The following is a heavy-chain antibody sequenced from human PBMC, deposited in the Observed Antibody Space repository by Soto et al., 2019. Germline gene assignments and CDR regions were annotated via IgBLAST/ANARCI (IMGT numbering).Heavy chain of an antibody. CDR2: VSGTGTTR. V-gene: IGHV3-23*01. J-gene: IGHJ4*02. Sequence: GGSLRLSCAASGSAFTDYALSWVRQAPGRGLEWVSSVSGTGTTRYYADSVSGRFTISRDISKKTLYLQMNNLRAEDTAVYYCAKGYDYYDSSGYYAKDKFDYWGQGTLVTGSP. CDR3: AKGYDYYDSSGYYAKDKFDY. D-gene: IGHD3-22*01. CDR1: GSAFTDYA.